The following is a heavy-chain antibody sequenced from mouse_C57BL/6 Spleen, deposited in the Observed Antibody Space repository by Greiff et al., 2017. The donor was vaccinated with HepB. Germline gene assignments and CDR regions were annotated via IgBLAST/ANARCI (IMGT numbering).Heavy chain of an antibody. Sequence: QVQLQQPGTELVKPGASVKLSCKASGYTFTSYWMHWVKQRPGQGLEWIGNINPSNGGTNYNEKFKSKAILTADKSSSTAYMELRSLTSEDSAVYYCTRGPSTVVARHYYAMDYWGQGTSVTVSS. J-gene: IGHJ4*01. V-gene: IGHV1-53*01. D-gene: IGHD1-1*01. CDR1: GYTFTSYW. CDR2: INPSNGGT. CDR3: TRGPSTVVARHYYAMDY.